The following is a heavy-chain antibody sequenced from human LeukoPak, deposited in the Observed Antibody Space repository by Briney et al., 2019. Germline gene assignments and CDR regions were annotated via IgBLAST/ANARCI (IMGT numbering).Heavy chain of an antibody. J-gene: IGHJ5*02. CDR1: GDSVSSNSVT. V-gene: IGHV6-1*01. D-gene: IGHD2-21*02. CDR2: TYYRSTWYN. CDR3: ARRLTQYDCSDP. Sequence: SQTLSLTCAISGDSVSSNSVTWNWIRQSPSRGLEWLGRTYYRSTWYNDYAVSMRGRITVNPDTSKNQFSLHLNSVTPEDTAVYYCARRLTQYDCSDPWGQGILVTVS.